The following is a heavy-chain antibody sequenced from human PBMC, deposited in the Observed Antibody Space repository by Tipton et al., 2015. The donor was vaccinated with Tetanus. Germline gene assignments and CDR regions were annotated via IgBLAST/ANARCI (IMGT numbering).Heavy chain of an antibody. CDR3: ARYNSHFYAMDV. Sequence: TLSLTCALSGGSISRGAYSWSWTRQPPGKGLEWIGYIYDSGTTYSNPSLKSRVTISVGETKRQFSLNLTSVTAADTAVYYCARYNSHFYAMDVWGQGTTVTVSS. J-gene: IGHJ6*02. D-gene: IGHD5-24*01. V-gene: IGHV4-30-2*01. CDR1: GGSISRGAYS. CDR2: IYDSGTT.